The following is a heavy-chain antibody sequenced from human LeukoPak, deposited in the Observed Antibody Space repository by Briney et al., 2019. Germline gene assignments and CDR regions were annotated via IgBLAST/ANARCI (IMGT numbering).Heavy chain of an antibody. V-gene: IGHV1-2*02. J-gene: IGHJ4*02. CDR1: GYTFTSYY. CDR2: INIHSGGT. Sequence: AAVKVSCKASGYTFTSYYMHWVRQAPGQGLEWMGWINIHSGGTNYAQNFQGRVTMTRDTSISTAYMDLSRLRSDDTAVYYCARDEGAPPAGTSAHFHYWGQGALVTVSS. CDR3: ARDEGAPPAGTSAHFHY. D-gene: IGHD6-13*01.